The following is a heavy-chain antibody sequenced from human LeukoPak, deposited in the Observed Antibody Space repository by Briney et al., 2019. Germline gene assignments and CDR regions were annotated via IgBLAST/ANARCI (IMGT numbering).Heavy chain of an antibody. Sequence: GRSLRLSCAASGLTFDDYAMHWVRQAPGKGLEWVSGISWNSGSIGYADSVKGRFTISRDNAKNSLYLQMNSLRAEDTALYYCAKPHGLFMVEDAFDIWGQGTMVTVSS. V-gene: IGHV3-9*01. CDR1: GLTFDDYA. CDR3: AKPHGLFMVEDAFDI. J-gene: IGHJ3*02. CDR2: ISWNSGSI. D-gene: IGHD3-22*01.